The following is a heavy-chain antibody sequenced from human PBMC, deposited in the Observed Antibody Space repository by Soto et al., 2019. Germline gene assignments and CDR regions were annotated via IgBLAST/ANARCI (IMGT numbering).Heavy chain of an antibody. CDR3: TTDPARDIVVVPAAMPSFDY. D-gene: IGHD2-2*01. CDR2: IKSKTDGGTT. J-gene: IGHJ4*02. V-gene: IGHV3-15*01. CDR1: GFTFSNAW. Sequence: EVQLVESGGGLVKPGGSLRLSCAASGFTFSNAWMSWVRQAPGKGLEWVGRIKSKTDGGTTDYAAPGKGRFTISRDDSKNTLYLQMNSLKTEDTAVYYCTTDPARDIVVVPAAMPSFDYWGQGTLVTVSS.